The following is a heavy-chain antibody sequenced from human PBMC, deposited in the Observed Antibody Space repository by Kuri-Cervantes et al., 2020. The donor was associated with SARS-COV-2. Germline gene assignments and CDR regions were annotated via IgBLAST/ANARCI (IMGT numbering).Heavy chain of an antibody. CDR1: GYTFTGYY. V-gene: IGHV1-2*04. CDR2: INPNSGGT. J-gene: IGHJ4*02. Sequence: ASVKVSCKASGYTFTGYYMHWVRQAPGQGLEWMGWINPNSGGTNYAQKFQGWVTMTRDTSISTAYMELSRLRSDDTAVYYCAMAGYYYDSSGPPADYWGQGTLVTVSS. CDR3: AMAGYYYDSSGPPADY. D-gene: IGHD3-22*01.